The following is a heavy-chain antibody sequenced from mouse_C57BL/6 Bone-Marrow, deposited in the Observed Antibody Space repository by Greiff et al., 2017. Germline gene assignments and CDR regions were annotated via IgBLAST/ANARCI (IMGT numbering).Heavy chain of an antibody. CDR3: TFAYYSNPYAMDY. CDR2: IDPENGDT. Sequence: EVKVVESGAELVRPGASVKLSCTASGFNIKDDYMHWVKQRPEQGLEWIGWIDPENGDTEYASKFQGKATITADTSSNTAYLQLSSLTFEDTAVYYCTFAYYSNPYAMDYWGQGTSVTVSS. J-gene: IGHJ4*01. CDR1: GFNIKDDY. V-gene: IGHV14-4*01. D-gene: IGHD2-5*01.